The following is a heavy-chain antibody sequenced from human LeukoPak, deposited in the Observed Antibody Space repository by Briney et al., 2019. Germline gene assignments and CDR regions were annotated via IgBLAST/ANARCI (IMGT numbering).Heavy chain of an antibody. J-gene: IGHJ1*01. CDR3: ARLDSSGWYRLQH. CDR1: GSTFSSYW. D-gene: IGHD6-19*01. CDR2: MKQDGSEK. V-gene: IGHV3-7*03. Sequence: GGSLRLSCVVSGSTFSSYWMSWVRQAPGQGLEWVANMKQDGSEKYYVDSVKGRFTISRDNAKNSLYLQMNSLRAEDTAVYYCARLDSSGWYRLQHWGQGTLVTVSS.